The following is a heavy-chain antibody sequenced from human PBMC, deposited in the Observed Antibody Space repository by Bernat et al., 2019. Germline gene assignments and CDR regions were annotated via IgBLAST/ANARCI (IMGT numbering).Heavy chain of an antibody. V-gene: IGHV4-39*01. CDR3: ARQPIWRAVAGYYFDY. J-gene: IGHJ4*02. D-gene: IGHD6-19*01. CDR1: GGSISSSSYY. Sequence: QVQLQESGPGLVKPSETLSLTCTVSGGSISSSSYYWGWIRQPPGKGLEWIGSIYYSGSTYYNPSLKSRVTISVDTSKNQFSLKLSSVTAADTAVYYCARQPIWRAVAGYYFDYWGQGTLVTVSS. CDR2: IYYSGST.